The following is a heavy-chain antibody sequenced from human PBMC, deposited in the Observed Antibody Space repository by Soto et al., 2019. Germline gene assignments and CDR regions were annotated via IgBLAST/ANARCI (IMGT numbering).Heavy chain of an antibody. D-gene: IGHD2-15*01. J-gene: IGHJ6*03. Sequence: PGESLKISCKGSGYSFTSYWIGWVRQMPGKGLEWMGIIYPGDSDTRYSPSFQGQVTISADKSISTAYLQWGSLKASDTAMYYCARQESFCYDFYYYYYISVCGQGSTV. CDR3: ARQESFCYDFYYYYYISV. CDR1: GYSFTSYW. V-gene: IGHV5-51*01. CDR2: IYPGDSDT.